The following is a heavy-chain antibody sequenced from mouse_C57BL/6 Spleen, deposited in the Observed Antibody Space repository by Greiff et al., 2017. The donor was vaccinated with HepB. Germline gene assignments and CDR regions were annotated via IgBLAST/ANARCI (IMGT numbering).Heavy chain of an antibody. CDR3: ARNGGYPYYFDY. Sequence: VQLQQSGPGLVQPSQSLSITCTASGFSLTSYGVHWVRQSPGKGLEWLGVIWSGGSTAYNAAFISRLSISKDNSKSQVFFTMNSLQADDTSIYYCARNGGYPYYFDYWGQGTTLTVSS. D-gene: IGHD1-1*02. V-gene: IGHV2-2*01. CDR1: GFSLTSYG. CDR2: IWSGGST. J-gene: IGHJ2*01.